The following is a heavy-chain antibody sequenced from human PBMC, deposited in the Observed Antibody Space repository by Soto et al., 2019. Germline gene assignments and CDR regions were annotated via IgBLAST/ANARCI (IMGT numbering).Heavy chain of an antibody. Sequence: GGSLRLSCAASGFTFSSYWMSWVRQAPGKGLEWVANIKQDGSEKYYVGSVKGRFTISRDNAKNSLYLQMNSLRAEDTAVYYCARDGLTTDYYYYGMDVWGQGTTVTVSS. CDR3: ARDGLTTDYYYYGMDV. J-gene: IGHJ6*02. V-gene: IGHV3-7*01. CDR1: GFTFSSYW. CDR2: IKQDGSEK. D-gene: IGHD4-17*01.